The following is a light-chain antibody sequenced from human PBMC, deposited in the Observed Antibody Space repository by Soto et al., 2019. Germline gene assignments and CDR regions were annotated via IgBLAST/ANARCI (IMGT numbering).Light chain of an antibody. Sequence: DIQMTQSPSSLSASVGDRVTITCQASQDINNYLNWYQQKPGKAPKLLIYDASNLETGVPSRFSGSGSGTDFTFTFSSLQPEDIATYYCQQFDSLPLTCGPGTKVNIK. J-gene: IGKJ3*01. V-gene: IGKV1-33*01. CDR1: QDINNY. CDR3: QQFDSLPLT. CDR2: DAS.